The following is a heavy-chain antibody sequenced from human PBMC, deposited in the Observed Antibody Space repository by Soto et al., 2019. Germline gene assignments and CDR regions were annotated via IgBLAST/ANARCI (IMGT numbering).Heavy chain of an antibody. V-gene: IGHV3-48*01. J-gene: IGHJ5*02. CDR3: ARSVYCSGGSCVNWFDP. CDR2: ISSSSSTI. D-gene: IGHD2-15*01. CDR1: GFTFSSYS. Sequence: GGSLRLSCAASGFTFSSYSMNWVRQAPGKGLEWVSYISSSSSTIYYADSVKGRFTISRDNAKNSLYLQMNSLRAEDTAVYYCARSVYCSGGSCVNWFDPWGQGTLVTVSS.